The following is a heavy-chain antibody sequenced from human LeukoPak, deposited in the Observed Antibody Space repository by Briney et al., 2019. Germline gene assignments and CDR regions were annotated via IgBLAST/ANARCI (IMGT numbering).Heavy chain of an antibody. Sequence: GGSLRLSCAASGFTFSSFAMHWVRQAPGKGLEWVAVVRGNGDSTHYVDSGKGRFTISRDNSKNTLYLQMNSLRDEDTAVYYCAKGFFGSGSFPHNFDYWGQGTLVTVSS. CDR1: GFTFSSFA. CDR3: AKGFFGSGSFPHNFDY. CDR2: VRGNGDST. D-gene: IGHD3-10*01. J-gene: IGHJ4*02. V-gene: IGHV3-23*01.